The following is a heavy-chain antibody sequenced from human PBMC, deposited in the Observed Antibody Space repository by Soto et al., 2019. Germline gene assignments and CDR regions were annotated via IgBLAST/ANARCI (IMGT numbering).Heavy chain of an antibody. Sequence: EVQLVESGGGLVQPGGSLRLSCAASGFTFGNYWMHWVRQAPGKGMVWVARINSDGRSTSYADSVKGRFTISTDNAKNTLYLQMNSLRAEDTAMYYCTKVISTVGGDFDSWGQGTLVTVSS. D-gene: IGHD3-16*01. V-gene: IGHV3-74*01. CDR3: TKVISTVGGDFDS. CDR2: INSDGRST. J-gene: IGHJ4*02. CDR1: GFTFGNYW.